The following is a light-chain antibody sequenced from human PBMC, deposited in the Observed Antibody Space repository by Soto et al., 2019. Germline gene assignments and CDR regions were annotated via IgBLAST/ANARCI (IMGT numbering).Light chain of an antibody. V-gene: IGKV3-15*01. Sequence: EIVLTQSPATLSVSPGGRATLSCRASQNILYNLAWYQQKPGQAPRLLVYGASTRATDAPPRFRGSGSGTEFSLTISSLQSEDFAVYYCQQYNNWPPYTFGQGTKLEIK. CDR2: GAS. CDR1: QNILYN. CDR3: QQYNNWPPYT. J-gene: IGKJ2*01.